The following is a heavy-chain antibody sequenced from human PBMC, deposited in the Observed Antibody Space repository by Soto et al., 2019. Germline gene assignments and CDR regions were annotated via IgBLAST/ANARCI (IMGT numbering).Heavy chain of an antibody. J-gene: IGHJ4*02. D-gene: IGHD3-3*01. Sequence: GGSLRLSCAASGFTVSSNYMSWVRQAPGKGLEWVSVIQSGGSTYYADSVKGRFSISRDNSKNTLYLQMNSLRAEDTAVYYCAFSTSLTFGVVINYFDYSGQGTLVTVSS. CDR2: IQSGGST. CDR1: GFTVSSNY. V-gene: IGHV3-66*01. CDR3: AFSTSLTFGVVINYFDY.